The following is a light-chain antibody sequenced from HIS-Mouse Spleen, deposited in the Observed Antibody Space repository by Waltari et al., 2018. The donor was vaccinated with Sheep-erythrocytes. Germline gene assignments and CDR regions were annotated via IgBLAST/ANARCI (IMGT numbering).Light chain of an antibody. CDR1: QSISSW. Sequence: DIQMTQSPSTLSASVGDRVTITCRASQSISSWLAWYQQKPGKAPKLLIYKASSLESGVPSRFSGSGSGTEFTLTIRSLQPDDFATYYCQQYNSYTPRTFGGGTKVEIK. J-gene: IGKJ4*01. CDR3: QQYNSYTPRT. V-gene: IGKV1-5*03. CDR2: KAS.